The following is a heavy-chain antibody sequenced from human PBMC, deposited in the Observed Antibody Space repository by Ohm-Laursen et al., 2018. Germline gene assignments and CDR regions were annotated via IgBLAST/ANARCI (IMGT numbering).Heavy chain of an antibody. CDR1: GFTFSSAW. CDR3: TTWLYWELYDY. Sequence: GSLRLSCAASGFTFSSAWMSWVRQAPGKGLEWVGRIKSKTDGGTTDYAAPVKGRFTISRDDSKNTLYLQMNSLKTEDTAVYYCTTWLYWELYDYWGQGTLVTVSS. V-gene: IGHV3-15*01. D-gene: IGHD1-26*01. CDR2: IKSKTDGGTT. J-gene: IGHJ4*02.